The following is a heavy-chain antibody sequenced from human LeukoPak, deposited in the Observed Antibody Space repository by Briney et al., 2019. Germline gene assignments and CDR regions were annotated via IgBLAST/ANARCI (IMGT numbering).Heavy chain of an antibody. Sequence: GGSLRLSCAASGFTFSDYSMNWVRQAPGKGLEWVSSISLSSTYIYYADSVKGRFTISRDNAKNSLYLQMNSLRAEDTAVYYCADYGANSMGVWGKGTTVTVSS. D-gene: IGHD4-23*01. CDR3: ADYGANSMGV. CDR2: ISLSSTYI. CDR1: GFTFSDYS. V-gene: IGHV3-21*01. J-gene: IGHJ6*04.